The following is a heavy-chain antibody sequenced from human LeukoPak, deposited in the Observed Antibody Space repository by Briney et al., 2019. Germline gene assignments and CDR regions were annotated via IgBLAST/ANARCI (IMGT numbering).Heavy chain of an antibody. CDR1: GFTFISYA. V-gene: IGHV3-30*02. J-gene: IGHJ4*02. CDR3: AKDRVPAAAIGYYFDY. CDR2: IRNDGSNK. Sequence: PGGSLRLSCAASGFTFISYAIHWDRQAPGKGLEWVAFIRNDGSNKYYADSVKGRFTISRDNSKNTVYLQMNSLRAEDTAVYYCAKDRVPAAAIGYYFDYWGQGTLVTVSS. D-gene: IGHD6-25*01.